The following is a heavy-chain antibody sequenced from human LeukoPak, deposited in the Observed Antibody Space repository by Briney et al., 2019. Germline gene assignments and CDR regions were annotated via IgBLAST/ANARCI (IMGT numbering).Heavy chain of an antibody. D-gene: IGHD3-3*01. Sequence: GGPLRLSCPASGSTFTSPAMTWVRQPPGKGLEWASPITNNGGYTYYADSVQGRFTISRDNSKSTLCLQMNSLRAEDTAVYYCAKDGTPDDFWSGYSHFDYWGQGTLVTVSS. J-gene: IGHJ4*02. CDR1: GSTFTSPA. CDR2: ITNNGGYT. V-gene: IGHV3-23*01. CDR3: AKDGTPDDFWSGYSHFDY.